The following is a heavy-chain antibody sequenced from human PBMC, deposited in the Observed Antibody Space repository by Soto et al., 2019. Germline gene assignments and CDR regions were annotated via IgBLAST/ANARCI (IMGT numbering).Heavy chain of an antibody. CDR1: GYSFTSYW. Sequence: GESLKISCKGSGYSFTSYWIGWVRQMPGKGLEWMGIIYPGDSDTRYSPSFQGQVTISADKSISTAYLQWSSLKASDTAMYYCARLRLGYCGGDCYHENDYWGQGTLVTVSS. CDR2: IYPGDSDT. V-gene: IGHV5-51*01. D-gene: IGHD2-21*02. J-gene: IGHJ4*02. CDR3: ARLRLGYCGGDCYHENDY.